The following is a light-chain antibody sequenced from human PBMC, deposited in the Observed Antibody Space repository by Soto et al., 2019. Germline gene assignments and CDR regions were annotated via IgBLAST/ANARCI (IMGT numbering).Light chain of an antibody. CDR1: QSVSSN. Sequence: EIVMTQSPATLSVSPGERATLSCRASQSVSSNLAWYQQKPGQAPSLLIYGAYTRATGTPARFSGSGSGTEFTLTIRSLQPADFATYYCKHYNSYSWTFGQGTKVDIK. V-gene: IGKV3-15*01. CDR2: GAY. CDR3: KHYNSYSWT. J-gene: IGKJ1*01.